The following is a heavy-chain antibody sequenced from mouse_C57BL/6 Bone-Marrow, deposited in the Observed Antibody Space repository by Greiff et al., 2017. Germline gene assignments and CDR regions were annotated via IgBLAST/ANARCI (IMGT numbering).Heavy chain of an antibody. CDR2: IRLKSDNYAT. D-gene: IGHD1-1*01. J-gene: IGHJ2*01. CDR1: GFTFSNYW. Sequence: EVKVEESGGGLVQPGGSMKLSCVASGFTFSNYWMNWVRQSPEKGLEWVAQIRLKSDNYATHYAESVKGRFTISRDDSKSSVYLQMNNLRAEDTGIYYCTVYYGSSSYYFDYWGQGTTLTVSS. CDR3: TVYYGSSSYYFDY. V-gene: IGHV6-3*01.